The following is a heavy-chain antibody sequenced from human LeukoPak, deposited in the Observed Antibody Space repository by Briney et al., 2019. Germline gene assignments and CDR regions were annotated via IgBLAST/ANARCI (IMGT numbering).Heavy chain of an antibody. J-gene: IGHJ5*02. CDR2: IIPIFGTA. Sequence: ASVEVSCKSSGGTFSSYTINWVRQAPGQGVEWMGGIIPIFGTANYAQKFQGRVTIIADESTSTAYMELSSLRSEDTAVYYCARGAVPYSTSSRITPWGQGTLVTVSS. CDR1: GGTFSSYT. D-gene: IGHD6-6*01. CDR3: ARGAVPYSTSSRITP. V-gene: IGHV1-69*01.